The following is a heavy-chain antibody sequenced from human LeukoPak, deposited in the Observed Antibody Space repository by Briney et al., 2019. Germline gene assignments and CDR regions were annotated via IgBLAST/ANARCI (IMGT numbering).Heavy chain of an antibody. J-gene: IGHJ4*02. Sequence: GESLQISCQGSGSIFTSYWIGWVRQLPGKGLEWMRIIYPGDSDTRYSPSFQGQVTISADKSISTAYLQWSSLKASDTAMYYCARQVPVVGYYDSSGYDYWGQGTLVTVSS. D-gene: IGHD3-22*01. V-gene: IGHV5-51*01. CDR2: IYPGDSDT. CDR3: ARQVPVVGYYDSSGYDY. CDR1: GSIFTSYW.